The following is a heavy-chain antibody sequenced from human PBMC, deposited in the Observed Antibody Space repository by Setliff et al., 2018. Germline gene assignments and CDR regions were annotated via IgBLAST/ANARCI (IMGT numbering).Heavy chain of an antibody. V-gene: IGHV3-21*01. CDR3: ARGGFPYYFDY. CDR1: GFSFSSNI. Sequence: GSLRLSCAASGFSFSSNIMNWVRQAPGKGLEWVASITSSSSSIYYADSVKGRFTLSRDNAKNSLYLQMNSLRAEDTAVYYCARGGFPYYFDYWGQGTLVTVSS. D-gene: IGHD2-21*01. CDR2: ITSSSSSI. J-gene: IGHJ4*02.